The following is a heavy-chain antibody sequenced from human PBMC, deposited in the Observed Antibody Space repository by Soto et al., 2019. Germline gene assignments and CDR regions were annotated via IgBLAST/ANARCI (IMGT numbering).Heavy chain of an antibody. D-gene: IGHD2-2*01. Sequence: EVQLLESGGDLVQPGGSLRLSCAASGFTFTKYAMTWVRQAPGKGLEWVSSTSKSGGDTYYADSVKGRFTISRDNSKNTLYLQMNGLRAEDTALYFCAKDTYSSSWYFWGQGTLVTVSS. CDR3: AKDTYSSSWYF. J-gene: IGHJ4*02. CDR1: GFTFTKYA. CDR2: TSKSGGDT. V-gene: IGHV3-23*01.